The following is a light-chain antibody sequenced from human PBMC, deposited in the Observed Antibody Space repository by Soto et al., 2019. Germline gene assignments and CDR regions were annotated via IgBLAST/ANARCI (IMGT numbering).Light chain of an antibody. CDR2: GAS. V-gene: IGKV3-11*01. Sequence: EVVIKQSPSTLSVSPVYRATISCRASQSVGSSLAWYQQKLGQAPRLLLYGASIRATGIPDRFSGSGSGTDFTLTISRLEPADFAVYYCQDYGTSSTFGQGTKVEIK. CDR3: QDYGTSST. CDR1: QSVGSS. J-gene: IGKJ1*01.